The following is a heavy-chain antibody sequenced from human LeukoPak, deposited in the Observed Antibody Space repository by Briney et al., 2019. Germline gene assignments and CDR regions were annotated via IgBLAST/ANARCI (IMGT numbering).Heavy chain of an antibody. CDR3: VKDRAYDSSGYYYFDY. CDR1: GFTFSSYT. V-gene: IGHV3-64D*06. Sequence: PGGSLRLSCSASGFTFSSYTMHWVRQAPGKGLEYVSTISSKGGSTYYAGSVKGRFTISRDNSKNTLYLQMSSLRAEDTAVYYCVKDRAYDSSGYYYFDYWGQGTLVTVSS. CDR2: ISSKGGST. D-gene: IGHD3-22*01. J-gene: IGHJ4*02.